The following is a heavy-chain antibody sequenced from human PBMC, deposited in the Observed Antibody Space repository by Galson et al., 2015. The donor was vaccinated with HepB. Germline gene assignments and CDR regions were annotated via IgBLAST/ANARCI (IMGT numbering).Heavy chain of an antibody. CDR1: GYTFTSYG. D-gene: IGHD6-6*01. CDR3: ARGGIAARPVAFDI. CDR2: ISAYNGNT. Sequence: PVKVSCKASGYTFTSYGISCVRQAPGQGLEWMGWISAYNGNTNYAQKLQGRVTLTTDTSTSTAYMELRSLRSDDTAVYYCARGGIAARPVAFDIWGQGTMVTVSS. J-gene: IGHJ3*02. V-gene: IGHV1-18*04.